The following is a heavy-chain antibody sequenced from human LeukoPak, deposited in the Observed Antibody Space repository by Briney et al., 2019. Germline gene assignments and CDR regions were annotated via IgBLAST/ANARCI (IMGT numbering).Heavy chain of an antibody. CDR1: GGSISSYD. CDR3: TREGIYGDSDH. J-gene: IGHJ5*02. CDR2: IYPSGST. V-gene: IGHV4-4*07. D-gene: IGHD2-21*02. Sequence: SETLSLTCTVSGGSISSYDWSWIRQPAGKGLEWIGRIYPSGSTNYNPSLTSRVTMSIDTSKNQFSLKMSSVTAADTAVYYCTREGIYGDSDHWGQGTLVTVSS.